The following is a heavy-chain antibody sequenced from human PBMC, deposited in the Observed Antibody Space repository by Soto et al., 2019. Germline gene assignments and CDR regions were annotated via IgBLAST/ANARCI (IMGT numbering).Heavy chain of an antibody. CDR1: GYSFAGYW. D-gene: IGHD3-22*01. CDR3: ARQIYDSDSGPNFQYYFDS. Sequence: APLKISCKGCGYSFAGYWITWVRKMPGKGLEWMGRIDPSDSQTYYSPSFRGHVTISAAKSITTVFLQWSSLRASDTAMYYCARQIYDSDSGPNFQYYFDSWGQGTPVTGSS. V-gene: IGHV5-10-1*01. J-gene: IGHJ4*02. CDR2: IDPSDSQT.